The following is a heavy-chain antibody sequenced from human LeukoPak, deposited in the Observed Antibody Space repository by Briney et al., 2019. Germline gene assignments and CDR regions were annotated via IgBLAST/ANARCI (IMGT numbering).Heavy chain of an antibody. J-gene: IGHJ6*02. Sequence: SETLSLTCAVYGGPFSGYYWSWIRQPPGKGLEWIGYIYYSGSTNYNPSLKSRVTISVDTSKNQFSLKLSSVTAADTAVYYCARDSQGHLYYYGMDVWGQGTTVTVSS. CDR2: IYYSGST. CDR3: ARDSQGHLYYYGMDV. V-gene: IGHV4-59*01. CDR1: GGPFSGYY.